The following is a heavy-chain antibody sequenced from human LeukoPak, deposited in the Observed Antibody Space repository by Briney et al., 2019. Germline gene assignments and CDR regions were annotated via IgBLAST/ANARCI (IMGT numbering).Heavy chain of an antibody. CDR3: ARWDTAMAMGDY. Sequence: GASVKVSYKASGYTFTSYGISWVRQAPGQGLEWMGWISAYNGNTNYAQELQGRVTMTTDTSTSSAYMELRSLRSDDTAVYYCARWDTAMAMGDYWGQGTLVTVSS. CDR2: ISAYNGNT. D-gene: IGHD5-18*01. J-gene: IGHJ4*02. CDR1: GYTFTSYG. V-gene: IGHV1-18*01.